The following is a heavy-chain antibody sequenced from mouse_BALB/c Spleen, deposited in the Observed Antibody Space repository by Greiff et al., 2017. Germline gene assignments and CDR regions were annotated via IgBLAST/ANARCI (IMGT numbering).Heavy chain of an antibody. V-gene: IGHV5-17*02. J-gene: IGHJ3*01. CDR2: ISSGSSTI. Sequence: EVKLVESGGGLVQPGGSRKLSCAASGFTFSSFGMHWVRQAPEKGLEWVAYISSGSSTIYYADTVTGRFTISRDNPKNTLFLQMTSLRSEDTAMYYCARRGVGGYDGFAYWGQGTLVTVSA. D-gene: IGHD2-2*01. CDR1: GFTFSSFG. CDR3: ARRGVGGYDGFAY.